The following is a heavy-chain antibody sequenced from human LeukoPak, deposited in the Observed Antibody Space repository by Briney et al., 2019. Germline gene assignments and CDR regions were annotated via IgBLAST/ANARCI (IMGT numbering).Heavy chain of an antibody. V-gene: IGHV7-4-1*02. CDR2: INTNTGNP. J-gene: IGHJ4*02. CDR3: ARAGYDSSGYYYGWGPYTTPNSEYYFDY. CDR1: GYTFTSYY. Sequence: GASVKVSCKASGYTFTSYYMHWVRQAPGQGLEWMGWINTNTGNPTYAQGFTERFAFSLDTSVSTAYLQISSLKAEDTAVYYCARAGYDSSGYYYGWGPYTTPNSEYYFDYWGQGTLVTVSS. D-gene: IGHD3-22*01.